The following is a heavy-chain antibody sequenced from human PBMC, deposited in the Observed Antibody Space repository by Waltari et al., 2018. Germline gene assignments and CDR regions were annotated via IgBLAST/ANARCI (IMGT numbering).Heavy chain of an antibody. D-gene: IGHD3-22*01. J-gene: IGHJ4*02. V-gene: IGHV3-72*01. CDR1: GFTFSDHY. CDR2: TRNKANSYTT. Sequence: EVQLVESGGGLVQPGGSLRLSCAASGFTFSDHYMDWVRQAPGKGREWVGRTRNKANSYTTEYAASVKGRFTISRDDSKNSLYLQMNSLKTEDTAVYYCARATYYYDSSGYYPLDYWGQGTLVTVSS. CDR3: ARATYYYDSSGYYPLDY.